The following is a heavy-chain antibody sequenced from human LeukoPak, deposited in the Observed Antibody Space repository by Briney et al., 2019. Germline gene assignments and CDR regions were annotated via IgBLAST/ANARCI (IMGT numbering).Heavy chain of an antibody. CDR2: IYYSGST. CDR1: GGSISSYY. V-gene: IGHV4-59*08. J-gene: IGHJ4*02. CDR3: ARHLYFEDGSGYYSYSFDY. Sequence: SETLSLTCTVSGGSISSYYWSWIRQPPGKGLEWIGYIYYSGSTNYNPSLKSRVTISVDTSKNQFSLKLSSVTAADTAVYYCARHLYFEDGSGYYSYSFDYWGQGTLVTVSS. D-gene: IGHD3-22*01.